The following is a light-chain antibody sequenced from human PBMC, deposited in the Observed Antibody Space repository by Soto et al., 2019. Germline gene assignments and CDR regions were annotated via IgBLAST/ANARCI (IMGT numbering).Light chain of an antibody. V-gene: IGLV1-40*01. Sequence: QSVLTQPPSVSGAPGQRVTISCTGSNSNIGAGYDVNWYQHFPGTAPKLLIYVNTNRPSGVPDRFSGSKSGSSTSLAITGPQSEDEADYFCQSYDSSLIGLIFGLGTQLTVL. CDR2: VNT. CDR1: NSNIGAGYD. CDR3: QSYDSSLIGLI. J-gene: IGLJ2*01.